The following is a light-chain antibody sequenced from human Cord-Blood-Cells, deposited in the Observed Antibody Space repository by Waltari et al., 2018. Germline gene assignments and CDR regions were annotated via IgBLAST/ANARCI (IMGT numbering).Light chain of an antibody. CDR3: SSYTSSSTDV. Sequence: QSALTQPPSVSGSPGQSVTISCTGTSSDVGSYNRVSWYQQPPGTAPKLMIYEVSNRPSGVPGRFSGSKSGNTASLTIAGLQAEDEADYCCSSYTSSSTDVFGTGTKVTVL. V-gene: IGLV2-18*02. CDR1: SSDVGSYNR. J-gene: IGLJ1*01. CDR2: EVS.